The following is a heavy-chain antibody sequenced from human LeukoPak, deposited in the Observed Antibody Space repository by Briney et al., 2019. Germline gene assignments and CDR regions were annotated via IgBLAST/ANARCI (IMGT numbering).Heavy chain of an antibody. CDR3: ARTQLGMVAYFYY. CDR1: GFTLSSNY. J-gene: IGHJ4*02. V-gene: IGHV3-66*02. CDR2: IYSGGST. D-gene: IGHD2-15*01. Sequence: GGSLRLSCAASGFTLSSNYMSWVRQAPGKGLEWVPVIYSGGSTYYTDSVKGRFTISRDNSKNTLYLQMNSLRAEDTAVYYCARTQLGMVAYFYYWGQGTLVTVSS.